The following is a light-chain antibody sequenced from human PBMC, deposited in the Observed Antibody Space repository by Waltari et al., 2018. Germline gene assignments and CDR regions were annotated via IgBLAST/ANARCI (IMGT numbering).Light chain of an antibody. CDR1: QSISRF. J-gene: IGKJ5*01. Sequence: EIVLTQSPATLSLSPGERATLSCRASQSISRFLAWYQQKPGQAPRVLIYDASNRATGITSRFSGRGSGTDFTLTISSLEPEDFAVYYCQQRSDWPRQITFGQGTRLEIK. CDR3: QQRSDWPRQIT. CDR2: DAS. V-gene: IGKV3-11*01.